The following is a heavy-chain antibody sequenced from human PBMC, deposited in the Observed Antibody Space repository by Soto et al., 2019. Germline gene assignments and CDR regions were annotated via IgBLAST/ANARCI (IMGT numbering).Heavy chain of an antibody. CDR3: AKRRGDGYFDL. J-gene: IGHJ2*01. D-gene: IGHD7-27*01. CDR1: GFTFSNFV. Sequence: EVQLLESGGGLVQPGGSLRLSCAASGFTFSNFVMGWVRRAPGKGLEWVSAIGGTSGSTYYADSVKGRFTISRDNSKDTLSLQKNSLGAEHTALYYCAKRRGDGYFDLWGRGTLVTVSS. V-gene: IGHV3-23*01. CDR2: IGGTSGST.